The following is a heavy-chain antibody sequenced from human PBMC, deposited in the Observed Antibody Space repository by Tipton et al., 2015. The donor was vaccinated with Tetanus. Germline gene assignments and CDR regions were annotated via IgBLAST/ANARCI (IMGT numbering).Heavy chain of an antibody. Sequence: SLRLSCAASGFTFSSFAMSWVRQAPGEGLEWVSSISDSGGTTYYAGSVKGRFTLSRDNSKNTLFLHMDPLRAEDTAVYYCAKEVDVSSGWRNFDYWGQGTLVTVSS. J-gene: IGHJ4*02. D-gene: IGHD3-22*01. V-gene: IGHV3-23*01. CDR2: ISDSGGTT. CDR3: AKEVDVSSGWRNFDY. CDR1: GFTFSSFA.